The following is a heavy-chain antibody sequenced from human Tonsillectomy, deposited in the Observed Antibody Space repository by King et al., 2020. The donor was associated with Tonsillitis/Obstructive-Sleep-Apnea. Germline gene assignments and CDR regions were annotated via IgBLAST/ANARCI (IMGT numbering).Heavy chain of an antibody. D-gene: IGHD5-12*01. V-gene: IGHV1-18*01. Sequence: HVQLVESGTEVKKPGASVKVSCKASGYTFISYGISWVRQAPGQGLEWMGWSSSYNGNTNYAQKVQGRVTMTTDTSTSTAFMELRSLRSDDTAVYYCARCGSGYDPDFDYWGQGTLVTVSS. CDR3: ARCGSGYDPDFDY. CDR1: GYTFISYG. J-gene: IGHJ4*02. CDR2: SSSYNGNT.